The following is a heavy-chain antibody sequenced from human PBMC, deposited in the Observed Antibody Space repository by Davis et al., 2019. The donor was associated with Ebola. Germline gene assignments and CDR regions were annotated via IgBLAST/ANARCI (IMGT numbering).Heavy chain of an antibody. V-gene: IGHV4-39*07. J-gene: IGHJ4*02. Sequence: PSETLSLTCTVSGDSISSSDHYWGWIRQPPGKGLEWVGNFYYNLATHYSPSLESRVTISVETSKNQFSLRLNSVTAADTAIYYCAREGYRGGGFDYWGQGTLVPVSS. CDR3: AREGYRGGGFDY. D-gene: IGHD2-21*01. CDR2: FYYNLAT. CDR1: GDSISSSDHY.